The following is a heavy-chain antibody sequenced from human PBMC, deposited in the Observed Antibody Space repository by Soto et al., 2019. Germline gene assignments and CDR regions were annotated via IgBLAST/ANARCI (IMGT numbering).Heavy chain of an antibody. D-gene: IGHD3-22*01. CDR2: IYTSGST. V-gene: IGHV4-4*07. J-gene: IGHJ5*02. CDR1: GGSISSYY. CDR3: ARDRRHYHDSSGYYYRWFDP. Sequence: QVQLQESGPGLVKPSETLSLTCTVSGGSISSYYWSWIRQPAGKGLEWIGRIYTSGSTNYNPSLKSRVTMSVDTSKNQFSLKLSSVTAADTAVYYFARDRRHYHDSSGYYYRWFDPWGQGTLVTVSS.